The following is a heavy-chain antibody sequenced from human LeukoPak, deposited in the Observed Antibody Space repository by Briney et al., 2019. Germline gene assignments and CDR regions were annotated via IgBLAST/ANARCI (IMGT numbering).Heavy chain of an antibody. V-gene: IGHV4-34*01. CDR1: GGSFSGYY. Sequence: SETLSLTCAVYGGSFSGYYWSWIRQPPGKGLEWIGEINHSGSTNYNPSLKSRVTISLDTSRNQFSLKLNSVTAADTAVYYCAKSNGYGVIDIWGQGTMVTVSS. J-gene: IGHJ3*02. CDR3: AKSNGYGVIDI. D-gene: IGHD2/OR15-2a*01. CDR2: INHSGST.